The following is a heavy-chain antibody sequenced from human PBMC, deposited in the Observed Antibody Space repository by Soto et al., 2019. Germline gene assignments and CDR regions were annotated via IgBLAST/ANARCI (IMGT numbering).Heavy chain of an antibody. CDR3: ARLNGGGCSGGSCWVDY. CDR2: IYPGDSDT. D-gene: IGHD2-15*01. CDR1: GYIFTSYW. V-gene: IGHV5-51*01. J-gene: IGHJ4*02. Sequence: PGESLKISCNGSGYIFTSYWIGWVRQMPGKGLEWMGIIYPGDSDTRYSPSFQGQVTISADKSISTAYLQWSSLKASDTAMYYCARLNGGGCSGGSCWVDYWGQGTLVTVSS.